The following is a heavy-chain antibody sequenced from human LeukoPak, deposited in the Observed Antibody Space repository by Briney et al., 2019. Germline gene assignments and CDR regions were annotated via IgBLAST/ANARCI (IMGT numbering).Heavy chain of an antibody. D-gene: IGHD1-26*01. CDR1: GFTFSSDA. CDR3: ARSIVGATPFDP. J-gene: IGHJ5*02. Sequence: GGSLRLSCAASGFTFSSDAMSWVRQAPGKGLEWVSAISGSGGSTYYADSVKGRFTISRDNSKNTLYLQMNSLRAEDTAVYYCARSIVGATPFDPWGQGTLVTVSS. V-gene: IGHV3-23*01. CDR2: ISGSGGST.